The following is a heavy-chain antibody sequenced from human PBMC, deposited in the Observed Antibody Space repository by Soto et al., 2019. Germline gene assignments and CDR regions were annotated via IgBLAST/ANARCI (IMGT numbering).Heavy chain of an antibody. D-gene: IGHD3-22*01. Sequence: QVQLVQSGAEVKKPGSSVKVSCKASGGTFSSYPITWVRQAPGQGLEWMGGIIPMLGTANYAQKFQGRVMISADESTSTAYMERSSLRSDDTAVYYCAVWLPEIVEVGVNHYGMDVWGQGTTVTVSS. CDR2: IIPMLGTA. V-gene: IGHV1-69*01. CDR3: AVWLPEIVEVGVNHYGMDV. J-gene: IGHJ6*02. CDR1: GGTFSSYP.